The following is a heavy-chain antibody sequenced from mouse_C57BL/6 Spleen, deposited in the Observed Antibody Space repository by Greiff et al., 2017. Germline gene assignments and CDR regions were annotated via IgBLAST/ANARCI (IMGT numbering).Heavy chain of an antibody. D-gene: IGHD2-4*01. Sequence: VQLKQSGAELARPGASVKMSCKASGYTFTSYTMHWVKQRPGQGLEWIGYINPSSGYTKYNQKFKDKATLTADKSSSTAYMQLSSLTSEDSAVYYCARGGYDYDEDYAMDYWGQGTSVTVSS. CDR2: INPSSGYT. J-gene: IGHJ4*01. V-gene: IGHV1-4*01. CDR1: GYTFTSYT. CDR3: ARGGYDYDEDYAMDY.